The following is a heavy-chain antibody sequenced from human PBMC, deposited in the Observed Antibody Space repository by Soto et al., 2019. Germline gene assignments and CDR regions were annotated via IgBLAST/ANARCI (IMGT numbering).Heavy chain of an antibody. D-gene: IGHD3-10*01. CDR2: ISVSGRTI. V-gene: IGHV3-48*03. J-gene: IGHJ5*02. CDR1: GFIFSNYE. Sequence: GGSLRLSCTASGFIFSNYEMNWVRQAPGKGLELVAYISVSGRTIYYADSVKGRFTISRDNAKKSLFLQMYSLRAEDTAVYHCPGNGSGDPPLAGRYKCFGPWGQGPKVPVSS. CDR3: PGNGSGDPPLAGRYKCFGP.